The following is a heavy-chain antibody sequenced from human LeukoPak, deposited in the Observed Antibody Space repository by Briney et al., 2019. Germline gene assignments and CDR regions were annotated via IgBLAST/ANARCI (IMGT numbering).Heavy chain of an antibody. V-gene: IGHV5-51*01. Sequence: GESLKISCKGSGYSFTSYWIGWVRQMPGRGLEWMGIIYPGDSETRYSPSFQGQVTISADRSINTAYLQWSSLKASDSAIYYCARRPLDILTGYPFGYWGQGTLVTVSS. D-gene: IGHD3-9*01. CDR2: IYPGDSET. J-gene: IGHJ4*02. CDR3: ARRPLDILTGYPFGY. CDR1: GYSFTSYW.